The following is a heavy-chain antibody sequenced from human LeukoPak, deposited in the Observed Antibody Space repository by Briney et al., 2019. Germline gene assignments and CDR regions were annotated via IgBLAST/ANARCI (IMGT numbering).Heavy chain of an antibody. V-gene: IGHV3-23*01. CDR3: ARSTIVAAGTGPFDI. CDR1: GFTFSSYA. Sequence: TGGSLRLSCAASGFTFSSYAMSWVRQAPGKGLEWVSVISRSGDIYYADSVKGRFTISRDNSKNTLYLQMNSLRAEDTAVYYCARSTIVAAGTGPFDIWGQGTMVTVSS. D-gene: IGHD6-13*01. J-gene: IGHJ3*02. CDR2: ISRSGDI.